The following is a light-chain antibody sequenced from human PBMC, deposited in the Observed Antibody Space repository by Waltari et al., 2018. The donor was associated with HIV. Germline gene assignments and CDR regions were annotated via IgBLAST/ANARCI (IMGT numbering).Light chain of an antibody. CDR2: GAS. J-gene: IGKJ2*01. CDR1: QTVTENY. CDR3: QQYAKSPRT. V-gene: IGKV3-20*01. Sequence: EIVLTQSPDTLSLSPGENATLSCRASQTVTENYLARYQQKPGQAPRLLIHGASSRATGIPDRFSGSGSGTDFTLTINSLVPGDYAIFYCQQYAKSPRTFGQGTKLE.